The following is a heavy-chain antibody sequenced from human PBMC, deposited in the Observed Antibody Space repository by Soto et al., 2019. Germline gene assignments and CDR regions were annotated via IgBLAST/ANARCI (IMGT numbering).Heavy chain of an antibody. CDR3: AKGRGGAYYYYGLDV. CDR2: ISGSGATT. V-gene: IGHV3-23*01. J-gene: IGHJ6*02. Sequence: EVQLLESGGGLVQPAESLTLSCAASGFTFNTYAMTWSRRAPGKGLEWVSAISGSGATTYVADSVKGRFTISRDNSKDTLYLQMNCLRAEDTAIYYCAKGRGGAYYYYGLDVWGQGTTVTVSS. D-gene: IGHD3-10*01. CDR1: GFTFNTYA.